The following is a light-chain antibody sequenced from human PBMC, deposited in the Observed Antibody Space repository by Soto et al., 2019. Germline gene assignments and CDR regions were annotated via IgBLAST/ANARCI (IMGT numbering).Light chain of an antibody. J-gene: IGKJ2*01. CDR2: DAS. CDR1: QSIRSTV. CDR3: QQYGGLSHT. Sequence: EIVLTQSPGTLSLSPGERATLSCRASQSIRSTVLAWYQHKPGQTPRLLIYDASSRATGIPGRFSGSWSGTDFTLTISRLEPEDSALYYWQQYGGLSHTFGQGTKLEI. V-gene: IGKV3-20*01.